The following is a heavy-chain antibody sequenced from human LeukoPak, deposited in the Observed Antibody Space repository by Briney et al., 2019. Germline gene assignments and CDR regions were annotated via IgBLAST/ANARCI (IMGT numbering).Heavy chain of an antibody. CDR3: ARSPLYSDSPGRDAFDI. V-gene: IGHV3-7*01. D-gene: IGHD4-11*01. Sequence: GGSLRLSCVVSGFTFSSYWMSWVRQAPGKGLEWVANMKEDGNEKYYLDSVRGRFTISRDNSKNSLFLQMNSLRTEDTALYYCARSPLYSDSPGRDAFDIWGQGTLVTDSS. CDR1: GFTFSSYW. J-gene: IGHJ3*02. CDR2: MKEDGNEK.